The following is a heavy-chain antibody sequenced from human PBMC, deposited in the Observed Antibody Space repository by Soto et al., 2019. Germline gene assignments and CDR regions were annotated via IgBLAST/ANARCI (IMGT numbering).Heavy chain of an antibody. V-gene: IGHV4-4*02. CDR1: GGSISSSNW. D-gene: IGHD6-13*01. CDR3: ARDPIPSIAAAEQGDY. J-gene: IGHJ4*02. Sequence: QVQLQESGPGLVKPSGTLSLTCAVSGGSISSSNWWSWVRQPPGKGLGWIGEIYHSGSTNYNPSLNRRVTKSVDKSKNQFSLKLSSVTAADTAVYYCARDPIPSIAAAEQGDYWGQGTLVTVSS. CDR2: IYHSGST.